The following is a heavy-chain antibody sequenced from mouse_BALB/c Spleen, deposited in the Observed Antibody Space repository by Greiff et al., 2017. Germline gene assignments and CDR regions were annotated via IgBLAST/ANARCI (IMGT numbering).Heavy chain of an antibody. Sequence: EVKLVESGGDLVKPGGSLKLSCAASGFTFSSYGMSWVRQTPDKRLEWVATISSGGSYTYYPDSVKGRFTISRDNAKNTLYLQMSSLKSEDTAMYYCARRGTTNQGYFDYWGQGTTLTVSS. J-gene: IGHJ2*01. V-gene: IGHV5-6*02. CDR2: ISSGGSYT. CDR3: ARRGTTNQGYFDY. CDR1: GFTFSSYG. D-gene: IGHD2-12*01.